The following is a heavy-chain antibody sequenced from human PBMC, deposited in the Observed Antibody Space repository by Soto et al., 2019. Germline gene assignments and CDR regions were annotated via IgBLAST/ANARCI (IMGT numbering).Heavy chain of an antibody. V-gene: IGHV1-69*06. CDR2: IIPVFDTP. CDR1: GNSFSSHA. Sequence: ASVKVSCKSSGNSFSSHAITWVRQAPGQGLEWMGGIIPVFDTPTYARRFQDRVTITADKSTNTSYMELRSLRSADTAVYFCARVKATLYRHYYFDYWGQGTPVTVSS. CDR3: ARVKATLYRHYYFDY. D-gene: IGHD5-12*01. J-gene: IGHJ4*02.